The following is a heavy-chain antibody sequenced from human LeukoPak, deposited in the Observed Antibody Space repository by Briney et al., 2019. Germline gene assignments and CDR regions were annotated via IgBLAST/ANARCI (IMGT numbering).Heavy chain of an antibody. V-gene: IGHV3-53*01. D-gene: IGHD1-26*01. CDR1: GIAVIGNY. Sequence: GGSLRLSCAASGIAVIGNYMSWVRQPPGEGLEWVSFISINTDTFYADSVRSRFTISRDSSKNTLFLQMNSLRDEDSAVYYCAIAQSWDELFDSWGQGTLVTVSS. CDR3: AIAQSWDELFDS. J-gene: IGHJ4*02. CDR2: ISINTDT.